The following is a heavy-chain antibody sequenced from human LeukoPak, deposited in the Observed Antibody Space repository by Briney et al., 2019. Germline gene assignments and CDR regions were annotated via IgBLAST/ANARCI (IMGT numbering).Heavy chain of an antibody. CDR2: FDPEDGET. D-gene: IGHD6-19*01. Sequence: RASVKVSCKVSGYTLTELSMHWVRQAPGKGLEWMGGFDPEDGETIYAQKFQGRVTMTEDTSTDTAYMELSSLRSEDTALYYCAKYSSGWYGSWFDPWGQGTLVTVSS. CDR1: GYTLTELS. CDR3: AKYSSGWYGSWFDP. V-gene: IGHV1-24*01. J-gene: IGHJ5*02.